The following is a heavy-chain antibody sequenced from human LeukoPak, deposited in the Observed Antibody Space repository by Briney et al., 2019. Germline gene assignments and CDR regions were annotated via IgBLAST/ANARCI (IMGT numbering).Heavy chain of an antibody. CDR2: INPNSGGT. Sequence: ASVKVSCKASGYTFTGYYMHWVRQAPGQGLEWMGWINPNSGGTNYAQKFQGRVTMTRDTSTSTVYMELSSLRSEDTAVYYCARVVSRFGSGRYGFDPWGQGTLVTVSS. D-gene: IGHD6-19*01. J-gene: IGHJ5*02. CDR3: ARVVSRFGSGRYGFDP. V-gene: IGHV1-2*02. CDR1: GYTFTGYY.